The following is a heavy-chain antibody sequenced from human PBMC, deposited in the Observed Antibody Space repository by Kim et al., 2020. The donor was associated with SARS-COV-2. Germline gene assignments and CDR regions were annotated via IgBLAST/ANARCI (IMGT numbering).Heavy chain of an antibody. J-gene: IGHJ4*02. V-gene: IGHV3-30*07. CDR3: ARGEYYYDSSGFVSY. D-gene: IGHD3-22*01. Sequence: DSVKGRFTISRDNSKNTLYLQMNSLRAEDTAVYYCARGEYYYDSSGFVSYWGQGTLVTVSS.